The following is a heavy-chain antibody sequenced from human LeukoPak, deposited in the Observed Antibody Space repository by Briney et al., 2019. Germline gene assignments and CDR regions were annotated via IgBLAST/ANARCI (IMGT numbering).Heavy chain of an antibody. J-gene: IGHJ4*02. V-gene: IGHV4-34*01. CDR1: GFSFSGYY. CDR2: INHSGST. Sequence: SETLSLTCAVYGFSFSGYYWSWLRQPPGKGGEGVGEINHSGSTNYNTSLKSRVTISVDTSKNQFSLKLSSVTAADTAVYYCARGKGSFDYWGQGTLVTVSS. CDR3: ARGKGSFDY.